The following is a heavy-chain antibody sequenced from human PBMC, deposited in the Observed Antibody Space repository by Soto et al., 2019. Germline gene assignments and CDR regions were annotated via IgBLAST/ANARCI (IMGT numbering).Heavy chain of an antibody. D-gene: IGHD3-3*01. CDR2: INSDGSST. CDR1: GFTFSSYW. V-gene: IGHV3-74*01. CDR3: ARDRDYDFWSGYWHYYYYGMDV. Sequence: PGGSLRLSCAASGFTFSSYWMHWVRQAPGKGLVWVSRINSDGSSTSYADSVKGRFTISRDNAKNTLYLQMNSLRAEDTAVYYCARDRDYDFWSGYWHYYYYGMDVWGQGTTVTVSS. J-gene: IGHJ6*02.